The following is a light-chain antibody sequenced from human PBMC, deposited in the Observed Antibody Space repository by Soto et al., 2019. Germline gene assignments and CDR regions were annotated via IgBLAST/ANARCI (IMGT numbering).Light chain of an antibody. Sequence: QSALTQPASVSGSPGQSITISCTGTSSDVGGYNYVSWYQQHPGKAPKLMIYEVSNRPSGVSNRFSGSKSGNTASLTISGLQAEHQAHYSCSSYTSSSPYVFATGTRSPS. CDR2: EVS. CDR1: SSDVGGYNY. J-gene: IGLJ1*01. V-gene: IGLV2-14*01. CDR3: SSYTSSSPYV.